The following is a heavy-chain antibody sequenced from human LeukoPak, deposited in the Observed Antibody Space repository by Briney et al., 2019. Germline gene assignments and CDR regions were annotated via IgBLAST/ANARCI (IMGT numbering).Heavy chain of an antibody. V-gene: IGHV3-53*01. J-gene: IGHJ4*02. Sequence: GGSLRLSCAASGSAVTDNYMSWVRQAPGKGLEWVSVFYVDGNTYYAASVEGRFTISRDNSKNTVYLQMNSLRAEDTAVYYCARGKGWNYFDYWGQGTLVSVSS. CDR1: GSAVTDNY. D-gene: IGHD6-19*01. CDR2: FYVDGNT. CDR3: ARGKGWNYFDY.